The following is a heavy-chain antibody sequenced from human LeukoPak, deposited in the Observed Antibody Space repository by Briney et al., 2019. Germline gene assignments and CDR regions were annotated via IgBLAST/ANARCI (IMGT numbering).Heavy chain of an antibody. CDR2: IYYSESA. V-gene: IGHV4-59*08. CDR1: GGSISSYY. Sequence: SETLSLTCTVSGGSISSYYWSWIRQPPGKGLEWIGYIYYSESANYNPSLKSRITISLDTSKNHFSLKLNSVTAADTAVYYCARVGGYPLSAFDIWGQGTMVTVSS. J-gene: IGHJ3*02. CDR3: ARVGGYPLSAFDI. D-gene: IGHD3-22*01.